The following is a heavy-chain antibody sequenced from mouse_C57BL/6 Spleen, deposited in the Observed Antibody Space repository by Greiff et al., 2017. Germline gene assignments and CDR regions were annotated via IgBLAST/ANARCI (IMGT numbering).Heavy chain of an antibody. J-gene: IGHJ4*01. CDR1: GYTFTSYT. CDR3: ARKPDSNYYAMEY. D-gene: IGHD2-5*01. Sequence: QVQLQQSGAELARPGASVKMSCKASGYTFTSYTMHWVKQRPGQGLEWIGYINPSSGYTKYNQKFKDKATLTADKSSSTAYMQLSRLTSEDSAVYYCARKPDSNYYAMEYWGQGTSVTVSS. CDR2: INPSSGYT. V-gene: IGHV1-4*01.